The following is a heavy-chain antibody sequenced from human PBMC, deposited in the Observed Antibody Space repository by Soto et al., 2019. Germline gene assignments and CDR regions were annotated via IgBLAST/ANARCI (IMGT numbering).Heavy chain of an antibody. CDR1: GFTFSSFA. J-gene: IGHJ6*02. V-gene: IGHV3-23*01. CDR3: AKKAGIISRYGLDV. Sequence: LRLSCAASGFTFSSFAMNWVRQAPGKGLEWVAVISGNATSTYYADSVKGRFTISRDNSKNTMYLQMNSLRAEDTAVYYCAKKAGIISRYGLDVWGQGTTITVSS. CDR2: ISGNATST.